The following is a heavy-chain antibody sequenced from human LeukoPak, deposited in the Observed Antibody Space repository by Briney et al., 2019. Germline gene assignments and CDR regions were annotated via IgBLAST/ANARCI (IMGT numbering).Heavy chain of an antibody. CDR1: GGSVSSSSYY. CDR2: ISHYGRT. CDR3: AGQDIVVVTLPSAFPAN. V-gene: IGHV4-39*07. D-gene: IGHD2-2*01. J-gene: IGHJ4*02. Sequence: SETLSLTCTVSGGSVSSSSYYWAWTPKPPGKGLYWIVTISHYGRTYYSSSLNSRVSISLDTSKNQLSLRLTSATAAATAVYYCAGQDIVVVTLPSAFPANWGQGALVAVSS.